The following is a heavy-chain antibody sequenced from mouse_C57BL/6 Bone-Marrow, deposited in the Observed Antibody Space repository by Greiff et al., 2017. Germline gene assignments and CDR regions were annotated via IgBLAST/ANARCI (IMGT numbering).Heavy chain of an antibody. J-gene: IGHJ4*01. CDR3: ARGDPYAMDY. CDR1: GFTFSSYA. CDR2: ISDGGSYT. Sequence: DVKLVESGGGLVKPGGSLKLSCAASGFTFSSYAMSWVRQTPEKRLEWVATISDGGSYTYYPDNVKGRFTISRDNAKNNLYLQMSHLKSEDTAMYYCARGDPYAMDYWGQGTSVTVSS. V-gene: IGHV5-4*03. D-gene: IGHD3-3*01.